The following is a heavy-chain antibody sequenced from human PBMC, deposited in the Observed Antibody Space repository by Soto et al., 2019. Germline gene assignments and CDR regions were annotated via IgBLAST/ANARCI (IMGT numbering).Heavy chain of an antibody. J-gene: IGHJ4*02. CDR1: GGSFSGYY. D-gene: IGHD2-2*01. Sequence: SETLSLTCAVYGGSFSGYYWSWIRQPPGKGLEWIGEINHSGSTNYNPSLKSRVTISVDTSKNQFSLKLSSVTAADTAVYYCARGGRYCSSTSCYVYFDYWGQGTLVTVSS. V-gene: IGHV4-34*01. CDR2: INHSGST. CDR3: ARGGRYCSSTSCYVYFDY.